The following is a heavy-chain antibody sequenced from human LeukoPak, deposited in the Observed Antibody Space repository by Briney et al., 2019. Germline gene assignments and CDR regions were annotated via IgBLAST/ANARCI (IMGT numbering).Heavy chain of an antibody. V-gene: IGHV5-51*01. CDR1: SYNFANYW. D-gene: IGHD4-11*01. J-gene: IGHJ5*02. CDR3: ARRDYTSVWFDP. CDR2: IYPGGSHT. Sequence: GESLKISCKASSYNFANYWIGWVRHMPGKGLEWMGIIYPGGSHTMYSPSFQGQVTISVDWSTSTVYLQWSTLKASDTAMYYCARRDYTSVWFDPWGQGTLVTVSS.